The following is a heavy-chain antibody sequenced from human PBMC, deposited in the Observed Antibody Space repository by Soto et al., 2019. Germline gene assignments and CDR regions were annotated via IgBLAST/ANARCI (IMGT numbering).Heavy chain of an antibody. CDR3: ANSSHYYDSSDAFDI. J-gene: IGHJ3*02. CDR1: GFSLSTSGVG. CDR2: IYWDDDK. D-gene: IGHD3-22*01. V-gene: IGHV2-5*02. Sequence: QITLKESGPTLVKPTQTLTLTCTFSGFSLSTSGVGVGWIRQPPGKALEWLALIYWDDDKRYSPSLKSRLTITKDTPKNQVVLTMTNMDPVDTATYYCANSSHYYDSSDAFDIWGQGTMVTVSS.